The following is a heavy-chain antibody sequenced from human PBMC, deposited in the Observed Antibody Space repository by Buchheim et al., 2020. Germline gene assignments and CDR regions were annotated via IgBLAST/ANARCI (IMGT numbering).Heavy chain of an antibody. Sequence: QLQLQESGPGLVKPSETLSLTCTVSGGSVSSSSYYWGWIRQPPGKGLEWIGSIYYSGTTYYNPSLKSRVTIPVDTSKNQFSLKLNSVTAADAALYYCARWADYGGKRHFVYWGQGTL. V-gene: IGHV4-39*01. CDR3: ARWADYGGKRHFVY. D-gene: IGHD4-23*01. CDR1: GGSVSSSSYY. J-gene: IGHJ4*02. CDR2: IYYSGTT.